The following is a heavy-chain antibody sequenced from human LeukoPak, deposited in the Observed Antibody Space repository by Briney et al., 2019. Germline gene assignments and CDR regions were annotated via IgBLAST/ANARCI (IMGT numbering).Heavy chain of an antibody. D-gene: IGHD5-24*01. CDR3: ARDREGDGYNFAAFDI. V-gene: IGHV3-11*04. Sequence: KAGGSLRLSCAASGFTFSDYYMSWIRQAPGKGLEWVSYISSSGSTIYYADSVKGRFTISRDNAKNSLYLQMNSLRAEDTAVYYCARDREGDGYNFAAFDIWGQGTMVTVSS. J-gene: IGHJ3*02. CDR2: ISSSGSTI. CDR1: GFTFSDYY.